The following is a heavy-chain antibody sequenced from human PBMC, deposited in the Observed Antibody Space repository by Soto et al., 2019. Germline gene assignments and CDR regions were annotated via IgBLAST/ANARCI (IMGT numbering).Heavy chain of an antibody. CDR2: IYYSGST. CDR1: GGSISSYY. V-gene: IGHV4-59*08. J-gene: IGHJ4*02. D-gene: IGHD1-1*01. Sequence: SETLSLTCTVSGGSISSYYWSWIRQPPGKGLEWIGYIYYSGSTNYNPSLKSRVTISVDTSKNQFSLKLSSVTAADTAVYYCARMYNWNDAPFDYWGQGTLVTVSS. CDR3: ARMYNWNDAPFDY.